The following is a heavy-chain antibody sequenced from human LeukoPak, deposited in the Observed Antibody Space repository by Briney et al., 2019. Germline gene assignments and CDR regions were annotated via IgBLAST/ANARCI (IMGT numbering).Heavy chain of an antibody. CDR1: GYTFTDYY. CDR3: ANSNYYGSGISDY. Sequence: ASVKVSCKASGYTFTDYYVQWVRQAPGQGLEWMGRINPKSGGTNYAQKFQGRVTMTRDTSISTAYMELSRLRSDDTAMYYCANSNYYGSGISDYWGQGTLVTVSS. D-gene: IGHD3-10*01. CDR2: INPKSGGT. V-gene: IGHV1-2*06. J-gene: IGHJ4*02.